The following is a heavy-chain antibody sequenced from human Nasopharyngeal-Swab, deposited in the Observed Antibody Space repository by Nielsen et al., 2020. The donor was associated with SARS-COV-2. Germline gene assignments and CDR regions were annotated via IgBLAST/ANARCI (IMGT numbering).Heavy chain of an antibody. Sequence: GESLKISCAASGFTVSSNYMSWVRQAPGKGLEWVSVIYSGGSTYYADSVKGRFTISRDNSKNTLYLQMNSLRAKDTAVYYCARDKIAVAENVYYYYYGMDVWGQGTTVTVSS. V-gene: IGHV3-53*01. CDR1: GFTVSSNY. CDR2: IYSGGST. J-gene: IGHJ6*02. CDR3: ARDKIAVAENVYYYYYGMDV. D-gene: IGHD6-19*01.